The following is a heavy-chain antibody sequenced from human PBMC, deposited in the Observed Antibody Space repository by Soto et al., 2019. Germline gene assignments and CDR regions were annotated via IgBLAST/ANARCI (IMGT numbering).Heavy chain of an antibody. J-gene: IGHJ5*02. CDR2: INHSGST. Sequence: SETLSLTCAVYGGSFSGYYWSWIRQPPGKGLEWIGEINHSGSTNYNLSLKSRVTISVDTSKNQFSLKLSSVTAADTPVYYCARGVSHDSDSSRGPAWFDPWGQGTLVTVSS. D-gene: IGHD2-21*02. CDR1: GGSFSGYY. V-gene: IGHV4-34*01. CDR3: ARGVSHDSDSSRGPAWFDP.